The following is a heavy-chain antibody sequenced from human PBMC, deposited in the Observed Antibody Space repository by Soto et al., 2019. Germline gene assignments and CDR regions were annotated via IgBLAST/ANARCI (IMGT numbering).Heavy chain of an antibody. D-gene: IGHD2-2*01. CDR2: INPSGGST. V-gene: IGHV1-46*01. CDR1: GYIFTDHY. Sequence: QVQLVQSGAEVKRPGASVKVSCKAFGYIFTDHYMHWVRQAPGQGLEWMGTINPSGGSTVYAQRFQGRVTLTRDTSTSTVCMDLSGLRSEDTAVYYCARDAVIVPSARYFFDYWGQGTLVTVSS. CDR3: ARDAVIVPSARYFFDY. J-gene: IGHJ4*02.